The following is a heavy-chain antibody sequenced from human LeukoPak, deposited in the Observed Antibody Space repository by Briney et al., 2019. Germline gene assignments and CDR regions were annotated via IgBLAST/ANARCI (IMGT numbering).Heavy chain of an antibody. Sequence: ASETLSLTCTVSGGSISSSSHYWGWIRQPPGKGLEWIGNIYYSGSTYYNPSLKSRVTISVDTSKNQFSLKLSSVTAADTAVYYCARVSQWLDGDYYYYYYMDVWGKGTTVTVSS. CDR2: IYYSGST. V-gene: IGHV4-39*07. J-gene: IGHJ6*03. D-gene: IGHD6-19*01. CDR3: ARVSQWLDGDYYYYYYMDV. CDR1: GGSISSSSHY.